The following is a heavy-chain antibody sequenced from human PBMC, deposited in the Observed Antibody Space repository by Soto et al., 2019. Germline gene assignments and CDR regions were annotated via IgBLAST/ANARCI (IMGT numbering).Heavy chain of an antibody. CDR3: EVTTGY. J-gene: IGHJ4*02. V-gene: IGHV1-8*01. Sequence: ASVKVSCKASGYTFLDYDINWVRQAPGQGLEWMGWMNPKSGNTGYAPQFQGRVTMTSDTSISTVYMELSSLTSEDTAVYFCEVTTGYWGQGTKVTVSS. D-gene: IGHD2-21*02. CDR2: MNPKSGNT. CDR1: GYTFLDYD.